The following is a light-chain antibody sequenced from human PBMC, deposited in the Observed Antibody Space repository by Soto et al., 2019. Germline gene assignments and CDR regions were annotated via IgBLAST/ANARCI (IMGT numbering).Light chain of an antibody. CDR3: QQYDNLPLT. V-gene: IGKV1-33*01. CDR2: DAS. CDR1: QDIYNY. J-gene: IGKJ4*01. Sequence: DIPMTQSPSSLSASVGDRVTLTCQASQDIYNYLNWYQQKPGKAPKLLIYDASNLETGVPSRFSGSGSGTDFIFTISSLQPEDIATYYCQQYDNLPLTFGGGTKVEIK.